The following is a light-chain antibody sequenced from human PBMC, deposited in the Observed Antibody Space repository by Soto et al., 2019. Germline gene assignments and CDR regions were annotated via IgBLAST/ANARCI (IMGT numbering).Light chain of an antibody. CDR1: QSISNW. V-gene: IGKV1-5*03. J-gene: IGKJ5*01. CDR2: KAS. Sequence: DIQLTQSPSTLSASVGDRVTITCRASQSISNWLAWSQQKPGKAPKLLIYKASSLESGVPSRFSGSGSGTEFTLTITSLQPDDFATYYCQQYKSYPITFGQGTRLEIK. CDR3: QQYKSYPIT.